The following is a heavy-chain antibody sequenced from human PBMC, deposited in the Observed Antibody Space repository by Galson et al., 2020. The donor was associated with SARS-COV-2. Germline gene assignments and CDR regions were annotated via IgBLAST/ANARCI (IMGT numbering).Heavy chain of an antibody. CDR3: ARDRFVDTAMVHYFDY. CDR2: IYYSGST. J-gene: IGHJ4*02. Sequence: ETLSLTCTVSGGSISSYYWSWIRQPPGKGLEWIGYIYYSGSTNYNPSLKSRVTISVDTSKNQFSLKLSSVTAADTAVYYCARDRFVDTAMVHYFDYWGQGTLVTVSS. V-gene: IGHV4-59*01. D-gene: IGHD5-18*01. CDR1: GGSISSYY.